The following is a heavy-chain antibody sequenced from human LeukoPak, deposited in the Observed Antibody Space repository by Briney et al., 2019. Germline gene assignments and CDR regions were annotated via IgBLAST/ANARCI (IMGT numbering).Heavy chain of an antibody. Sequence: PGGSLRLSCAASGFTFSSYAMSWVRQAPGKGLEWVSAISGSGGSTYYADSVKGRFTISRDNSKNTLYLQMNSLRAEDTAVYYCAKDVVVVPAADLTHVDYWGQGTLVTVSS. V-gene: IGHV3-23*01. D-gene: IGHD2-2*01. J-gene: IGHJ4*02. CDR1: GFTFSSYA. CDR2: ISGSGGST. CDR3: AKDVVVVPAADLTHVDY.